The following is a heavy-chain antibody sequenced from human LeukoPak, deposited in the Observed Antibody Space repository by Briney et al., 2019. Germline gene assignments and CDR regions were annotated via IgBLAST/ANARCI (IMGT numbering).Heavy chain of an antibody. CDR3: ARAPGHCISTSGDLFDY. CDR1: GFTFSSYW. D-gene: IGHD2-2*01. J-gene: IGHJ4*02. Sequence: GGSQRLSCAASGFTFSSYWMHWVRQAPGKGLAWVSRIKSDGSSTRYADSVKGRFTISRDNAKNTLYLQMNSLRAEDTAVYYCARAPGHCISTSGDLFDYWGQGTLV. CDR2: IKSDGSST. V-gene: IGHV3-74*01.